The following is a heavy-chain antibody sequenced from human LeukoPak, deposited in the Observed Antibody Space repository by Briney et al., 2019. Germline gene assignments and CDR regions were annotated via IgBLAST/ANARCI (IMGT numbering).Heavy chain of an antibody. CDR3: ARDTGYRIDY. CDR1: GFTFSSYS. V-gene: IGHV3-48*01. J-gene: IGHJ4*02. Sequence: GGSLRLSCAASGFTFSSYSMNWVRQAPGKGLEWVSYISSSSSTIYYADSVKGRFTISRDNSKSTLYLQMNSLRAEDTAVYYCARDTGYRIDYWGQGTLVTVSS. D-gene: IGHD6-13*01. CDR2: ISSSSSTI.